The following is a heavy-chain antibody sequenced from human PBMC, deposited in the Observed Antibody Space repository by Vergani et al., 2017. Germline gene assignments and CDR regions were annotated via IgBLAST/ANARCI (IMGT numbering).Heavy chain of an antibody. CDR1: GYTFTSYD. CDR2: MNPNSGNT. D-gene: IGHD5-12*01. Sequence: QVQLVQSGAEVKKPGASVKVSCKASGYTFTSYDINWVRQATGQGLEWMGWMNPNSGNTSYAQKFQGRVTITRNTSISTAYMELSSLRSEDTAVYYCARSRGYSGYDYYYYYGMDVWGQXP. J-gene: IGHJ6*02. V-gene: IGHV1-8*03. CDR3: ARSRGYSGYDYYYYYGMDV.